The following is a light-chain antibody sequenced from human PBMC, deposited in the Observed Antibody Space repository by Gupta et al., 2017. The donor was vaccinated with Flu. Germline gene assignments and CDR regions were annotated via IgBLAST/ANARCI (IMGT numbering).Light chain of an antibody. CDR3: QQAGRSPRT. CDR2: GAS. V-gene: IGKV3-20*01. Sequence: IVLTQSPGTLSFSPGERCTLYCRASQSVSSSYLAWYQQKPGQAPRLLIYGASSWATGILDRFSGSGSGTEFTLTISRLEPEDFAVYYCQQAGRSPRTFGQGTRLEMK. CDR1: QSVSSSY. J-gene: IGKJ5*01.